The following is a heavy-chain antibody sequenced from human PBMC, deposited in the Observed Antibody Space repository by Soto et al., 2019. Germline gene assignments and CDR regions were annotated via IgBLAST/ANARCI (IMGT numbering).Heavy chain of an antibody. CDR3: AREVRDSGYDYYFDY. CDR2: IYYSGST. Sequence: SETLSLTCTVSGGSISIGGYYWSCIRQHPGKGLEWIGYIYYSGSTYYNPSLKSRVTISVDTSKNQFSLKLSSVTAADTAVYYCAREVRDSGYDYYFDYWGQGTLVTVSS. CDR1: GGSISIGGYY. V-gene: IGHV4-31*03. J-gene: IGHJ4*02. D-gene: IGHD5-12*01.